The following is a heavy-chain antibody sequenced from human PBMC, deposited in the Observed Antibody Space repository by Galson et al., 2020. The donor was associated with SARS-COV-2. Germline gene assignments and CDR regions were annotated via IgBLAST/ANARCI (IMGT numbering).Heavy chain of an antibody. J-gene: IGHJ4*02. CDR1: GGSISSYY. CDR3: ARAAQTYYDFWSGYYNAPHFDY. Sequence: SQTLSLTCTVPGGSISSYYWSWIRQPPGKGLEWIGYTYYSGSTNYNPSLQSRVTISAHTSKNQFSLKLSSVTAADTAVYYCARAAQTYYDFWSGYYNAPHFDYWGQGTLVTVSS. CDR2: TYYSGST. D-gene: IGHD3-3*01. V-gene: IGHV4-59*01.